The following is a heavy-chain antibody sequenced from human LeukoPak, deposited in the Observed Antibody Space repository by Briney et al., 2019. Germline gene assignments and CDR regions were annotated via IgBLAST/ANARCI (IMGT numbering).Heavy chain of an antibody. CDR3: ARGEYSSSPGGAFDI. CDR1: GYTFTGYY. J-gene: IGHJ3*02. CDR2: INPNSGGT. Sequence: ASVKVSCKASGYTFTGYYIHWVRQAPGQGLEWMGWINPNSGGTNYAQKFQGRVTMTRDTPISTAYMELSRLRSDDTAVYYCARGEYSSSPGGAFDIWGQGTMVTVSS. D-gene: IGHD6-6*01. V-gene: IGHV1-2*02.